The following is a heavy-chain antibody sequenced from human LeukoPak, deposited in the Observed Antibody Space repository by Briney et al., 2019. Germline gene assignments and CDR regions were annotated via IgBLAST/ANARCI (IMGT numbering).Heavy chain of an antibody. J-gene: IGHJ6*02. CDR2: IWSDGSKI. CDR3: ARDLSRRLIDYGIDV. V-gene: IGHV3-33*01. Sequence: GRSLRLSCTPSGFTFSSYGMHWVRQAPGKGLEWVAVIWSDGSKIFYGDSVKGRFTVSRDNSKNTLYLQMNSLRAEDTAVYYCARDLSRRLIDYGIDVWGQGTTVTVSS. CDR1: GFTFSSYG. D-gene: IGHD3-22*01.